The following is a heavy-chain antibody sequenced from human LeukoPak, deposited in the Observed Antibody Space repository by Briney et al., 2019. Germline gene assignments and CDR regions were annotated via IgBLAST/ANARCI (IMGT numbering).Heavy chain of an antibody. CDR1: GYSFTSYW. CDR2: IYPGDSDT. J-gene: IGHJ5*02. V-gene: IGHV5-51*01. Sequence: GESLKISCKGSGYSFTSYWIGWVRQMPGKGLEWMGIIYPGDSDTRYSPSFQGQVTISADKSISTAYLQWSSLKASDTATYYCARRPLRGYYYDSSGYYYDWFDPWGQGTLVTVSS. CDR3: ARRPLRGYYYDSSGYYYDWFDP. D-gene: IGHD3-22*01.